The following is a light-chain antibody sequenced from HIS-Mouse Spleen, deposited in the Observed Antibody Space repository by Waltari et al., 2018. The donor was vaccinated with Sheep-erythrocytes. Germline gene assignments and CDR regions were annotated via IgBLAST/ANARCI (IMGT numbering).Light chain of an antibody. V-gene: IGLV2-14*01. CDR3: SSYTSSSTWV. CDR2: EVS. J-gene: IGLJ3*02. Sequence: QSALTQPASVSGSPGQSITISCTGTSRDVGGYNYASWYQQHPGKAPKLMIYEVSNRPSGVSNRFSGSKSGNTAFLTISGLQAEDEADYYCSSYTSSSTWVFGGGTKLTVL. CDR1: SRDVGGYNY.